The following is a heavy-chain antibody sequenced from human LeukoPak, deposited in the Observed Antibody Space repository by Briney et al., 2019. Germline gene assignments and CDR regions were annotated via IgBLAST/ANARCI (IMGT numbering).Heavy chain of an antibody. J-gene: IGHJ4*02. Sequence: PGGPLRLSCSPSVFPFKIYAIHWLRQAPGKGLEYVSAISSNGGSTYYADSVKGRFTISRDNSKNTLYLQMSSLRAEDTAVYLCVKVSLGLHWDAYYFDYWGQGTLVTVSS. V-gene: IGHV3-64D*06. CDR2: ISSNGGST. D-gene: IGHD3-16*01. CDR1: VFPFKIYA. CDR3: VKVSLGLHWDAYYFDY.